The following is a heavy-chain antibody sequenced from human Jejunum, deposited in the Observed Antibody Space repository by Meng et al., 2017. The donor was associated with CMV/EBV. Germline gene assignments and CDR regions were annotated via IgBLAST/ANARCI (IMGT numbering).Heavy chain of an antibody. D-gene: IGHD3-16*01. CDR1: GGSFTTYY. CDR3: AKGYGNSFEY. J-gene: IGHJ4*02. CDR2: IITSGST. V-gene: IGHV4-4*07. Sequence: QVTRQEAGPGVVKPSETLSLACTVSGGSFTTYYWSWIRQRAGKGLEWIGRIITSGSTNYNPSLRSRVIMSVDTSKNQFFLKLRSVTAADTAVYFCAKGYGNSFEYWGQGSLVTVSS.